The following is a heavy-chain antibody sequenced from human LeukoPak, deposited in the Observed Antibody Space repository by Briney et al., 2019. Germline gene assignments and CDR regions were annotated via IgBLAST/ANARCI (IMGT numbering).Heavy chain of an antibody. Sequence: GGLRLSCAASGFTFSSYAMSWVRQAPGKGLEWVSAISGSGGSTYYADSVKGRFTISRDNAKNSLYLQMDSLRAEDTAVYYCAELGITMIGGVWGKGTTVTISS. J-gene: IGHJ6*04. CDR2: ISGSGGST. D-gene: IGHD3-10*02. CDR1: GFTFSSYA. V-gene: IGHV3-23*01. CDR3: AELGITMIGGV.